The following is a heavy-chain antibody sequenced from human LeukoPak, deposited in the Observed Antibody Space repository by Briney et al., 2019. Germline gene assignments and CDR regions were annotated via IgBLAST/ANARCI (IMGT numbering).Heavy chain of an antibody. D-gene: IGHD2-8*01. J-gene: IGHJ4*02. CDR1: GFTFSRYP. CDR3: ARDTPPLSAMNKMGYYFDS. CDR2: ISYNGSKK. Sequence: PGGSLRLSCAASGFTFSRYPMHWVRQAPGKGLEWVALISYNGSKKYYADSVRGRFTISRDNSENTLYVEINSLRAEDTAVYYCARDTPPLSAMNKMGYYFDSWGQGTLVTVSS. V-gene: IGHV3-30*14.